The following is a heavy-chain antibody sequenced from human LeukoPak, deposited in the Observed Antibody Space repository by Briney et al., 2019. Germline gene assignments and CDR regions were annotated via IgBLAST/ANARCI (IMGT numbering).Heavy chain of an antibody. CDR3: AREYYYGSNWFDP. J-gene: IGHJ5*02. CDR1: GYTFTGYY. D-gene: IGHD3-10*01. V-gene: IGHV1-2*02. Sequence: ASVKVSCKASGYTFTGYYMHWVRQAPGQGLEWMGWINPNSAATNYAQNFQGRVTMTRDTSISTAYMELSRLRSDDTAVYYCAREYYYGSNWFDPWGQGTLVTVSS. CDR2: INPNSAAT.